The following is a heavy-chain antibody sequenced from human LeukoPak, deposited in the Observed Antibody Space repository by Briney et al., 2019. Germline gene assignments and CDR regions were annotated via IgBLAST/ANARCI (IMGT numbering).Heavy chain of an antibody. V-gene: IGHV3-7*01. CDR1: GFTFSSYW. J-gene: IGHJ4*02. D-gene: IGHD3-3*01. CDR2: IKQDGSEK. CDR3: ALPSLYYDFWSGYHYYFDY. Sequence: GGSLRPSCAASGFTFSSYWMSWVRQAPGKGLEWVANIKQDGSEKYYVDSVKGRFTISRDNAKNSLYLQMNSLRAEDTAVYYCALPSLYYDFWSGYHYYFDYWGQGTLVTVSS.